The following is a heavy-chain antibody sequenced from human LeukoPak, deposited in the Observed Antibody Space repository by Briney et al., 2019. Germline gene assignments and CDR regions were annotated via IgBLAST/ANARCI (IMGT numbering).Heavy chain of an antibody. J-gene: IGHJ4*02. Sequence: EASVKVSCKASGYTFISYGISWVRQAPGQGLEWMGWISAYNGNTNYAQKLQGRVTMTTDTSTSTAYMELRSLRSDDTVVYYCALAVAGPDYFDYWGQGTLVTVSS. CDR3: ALAVAGPDYFDY. V-gene: IGHV1-18*01. D-gene: IGHD6-19*01. CDR1: GYTFISYG. CDR2: ISAYNGNT.